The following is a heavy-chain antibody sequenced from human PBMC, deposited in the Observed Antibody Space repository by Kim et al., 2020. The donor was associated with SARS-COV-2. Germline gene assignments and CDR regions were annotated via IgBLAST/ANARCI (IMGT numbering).Heavy chain of an antibody. CDR3: AKSRYSGSYGARFDY. CDR1: GFTFSSYA. D-gene: IGHD1-26*01. Sequence: GGSLRLSCAASGFTFSSYAMSWVRQAPGKGLEWVSAISGSGGSTYYADSVKGRFTISRDNSKNTLYLQMNSLRAEDTAVYYCAKSRYSGSYGARFDYWGQGTLVTVSS. CDR2: ISGSGGST. J-gene: IGHJ4*02. V-gene: IGHV3-23*01.